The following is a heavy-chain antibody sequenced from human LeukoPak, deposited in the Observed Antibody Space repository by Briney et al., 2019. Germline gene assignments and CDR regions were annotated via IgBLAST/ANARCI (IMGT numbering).Heavy chain of an antibody. CDR3: ARGAWNYPRYY. D-gene: IGHD1-7*01. CDR2: ISAYNGNT. J-gene: IGHJ4*02. CDR1: GYTFTSYG. Sequence: ASVKVSCKASGYTFTSYGISWVRQAPGQGLEWMGWISAYNGNTNYAQKFQGRVTMTTDTSTSTAYMELSSLRSEDTAVYYCARGAWNYPRYYWGQGTLVTVSS. V-gene: IGHV1-18*01.